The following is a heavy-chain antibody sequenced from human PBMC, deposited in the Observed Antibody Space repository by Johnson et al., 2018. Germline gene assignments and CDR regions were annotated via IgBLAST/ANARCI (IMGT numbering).Heavy chain of an antibody. CDR3: AKGRDMGGRPYYNFYYGMGV. V-gene: IGHV3-30*18. J-gene: IGHJ6*02. CDR1: GFTFSSYG. D-gene: IGHD1-26*01. Sequence: QVQLVESGGGVVQPGRSLRLSCEASGFTFSSYGMLWVRQAPGKGLEWVAVISYDGTNKYCANSVKGRFAISRDNSKNKVFLQMNSLGAEDTAVYYCAKGRDMGGRPYYNFYYGMGVGGQGAIVTVSS. CDR2: ISYDGTNK.